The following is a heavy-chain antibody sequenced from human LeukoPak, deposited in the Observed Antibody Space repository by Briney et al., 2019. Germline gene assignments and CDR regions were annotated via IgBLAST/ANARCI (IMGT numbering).Heavy chain of an antibody. CDR1: GFTFSSYS. D-gene: IGHD2-21*02. J-gene: IGHJ6*02. CDR2: ISSSSSTI. V-gene: IGHV3-48*01. Sequence: PGGSLRLSCAASGFTFSSYSMNWVRQAPGEGLEWVSYISSSSSTIYYADSVKGRFTISRDNAKNSLYLQMNSLRAEDTAVYYCARDIYCGGDCYNGMDVWGQGTTVTVSS. CDR3: ARDIYCGGDCYNGMDV.